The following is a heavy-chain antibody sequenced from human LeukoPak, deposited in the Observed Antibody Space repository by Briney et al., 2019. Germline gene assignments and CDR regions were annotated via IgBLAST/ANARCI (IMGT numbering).Heavy chain of an antibody. D-gene: IGHD3-16*01. CDR1: GGTLRRHT. J-gene: IGHJ4*02. CDR3: ARGPYDGTFYFDS. Sequence: SVKVSCKASGGTLRRHTISWVRQAPGQGLEWMGRIIPMMGIANYAQKFQGRVTITADTSTDTAYMDLISLRSEDTAVYYCARGPYDGTFYFDSWGQGTLVIVSS. V-gene: IGHV1-69*02. CDR2: IIPMMGIA.